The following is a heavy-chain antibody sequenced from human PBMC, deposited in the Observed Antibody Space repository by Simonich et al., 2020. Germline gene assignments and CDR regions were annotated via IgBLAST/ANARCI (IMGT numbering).Heavy chain of an antibody. CDR1: GYTFTGSF. CDR2: HHPNSGGT. Sequence: QVQLVQSGAEVKKPGASLKVSCTASGYTFTGSFMHWVRQAPGQGLGSMGVHHPNSGGTNDAQKFQGMVTMTRDTSISTAYMELSRLRSDDTAVYYCARGLLSGSYYAFDIWGQGTMVTVSS. V-gene: IGHV1-2*02. CDR3: ARGLLSGSYYAFDI. D-gene: IGHD1-26*01. J-gene: IGHJ3*02.